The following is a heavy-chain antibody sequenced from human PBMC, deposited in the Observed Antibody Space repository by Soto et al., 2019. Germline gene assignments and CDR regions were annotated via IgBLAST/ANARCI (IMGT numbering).Heavy chain of an antibody. CDR3: ARDLSSDSTGFRGYDL. D-gene: IGHD3-10*01. Sequence: ASVKVSCKASGGTVSSYAITWVRQAPGKGLEWMGVFIPIFVSAHYAQKFQGRVTITADESTSTAYMELSGLRSEDTAIYYCARDLSSDSTGFRGYDLWGQGTLVTSPQ. CDR1: GGTVSSYA. CDR2: FIPIFVSA. J-gene: IGHJ4*02. V-gene: IGHV1-69*13.